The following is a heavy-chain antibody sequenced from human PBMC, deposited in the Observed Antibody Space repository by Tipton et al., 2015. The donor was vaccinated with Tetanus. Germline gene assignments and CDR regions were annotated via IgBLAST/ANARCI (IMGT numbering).Heavy chain of an antibody. J-gene: IGHJ4*02. CDR3: ARLREIVSRSGWAFDY. D-gene: IGHD5/OR15-5a*01. CDR1: GGSMSAGGHY. Sequence: LRLSCIVSGGSMSAGGHYGAWIRQSPGKGLEWFGSISYRGRTYYSPSLKSRVTMSVDTSKKDFSVRLGSVTAADTAVYYCARLREIVSRSGWAFDYWGQGIVVTVSS. V-gene: IGHV4-39*02. CDR2: ISYRGRT.